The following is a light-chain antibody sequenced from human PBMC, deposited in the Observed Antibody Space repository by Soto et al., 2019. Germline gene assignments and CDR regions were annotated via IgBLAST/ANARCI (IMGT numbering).Light chain of an antibody. CDR2: ENS. CDR1: STDVGSYNL. J-gene: IGLJ7*01. V-gene: IGLV2-23*02. CDR3: CAYAGASTLV. Sequence: QSVLTQPASVSGSPGQSITISCTGTSTDVGSYNLVSWYQQQPGRAPKLMIYENSQRPSGVSNRFSGSKSGNTASLTISGLQAEDEADYYCCAYAGASTLVFGGGTKLTVL.